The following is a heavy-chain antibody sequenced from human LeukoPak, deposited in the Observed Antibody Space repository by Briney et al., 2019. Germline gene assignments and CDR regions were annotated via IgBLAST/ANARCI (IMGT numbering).Heavy chain of an antibody. V-gene: IGHV3-7*01. CDR3: ARDLSGPSFY. D-gene: IGHD1-26*01. J-gene: IGHJ4*02. CDR2: LRPDGNEK. Sequence: GGSLRLSCEASGFTFSNYWMSWLRQAPGKGLEWVANLRPDGNEKYFVDSVKGRFTISRDNAQNSLYLQLNSLTAEDTAVYYCARDLSGPSFYWGQGTLVTVSS. CDR1: GFTFSNYW.